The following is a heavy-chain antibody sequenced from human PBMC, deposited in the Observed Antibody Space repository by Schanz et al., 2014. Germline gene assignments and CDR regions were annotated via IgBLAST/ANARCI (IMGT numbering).Heavy chain of an antibody. J-gene: IGHJ4*02. CDR2: ISYDGSNK. CDR3: ARDGDFDY. V-gene: IGHV3-30*03. Sequence: QVQLVESGGGVVQPGRSLRLSCAASGFTFSSYGMHWVRQSPGKGLEWVALISYDGSNKYYADSVKGRFTISRDTPKNTLFLQMSSLRAEDTAVYYCARDGDFDYWGQGTLVAVSS. CDR1: GFTFSSYG.